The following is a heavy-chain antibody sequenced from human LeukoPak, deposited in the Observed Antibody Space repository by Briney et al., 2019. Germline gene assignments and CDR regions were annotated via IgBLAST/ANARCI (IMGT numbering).Heavy chain of an antibody. V-gene: IGHV3-23*01. CDR1: GFTFSGFS. J-gene: IGHJ4*02. D-gene: IGHD5-24*01. Sequence: GGSLRLSCAASGFTFSGFSMTWVRQAPGKGLEWVSTVTSSGSITYYADSVKGRFTNSRDNSKNTLYLQMNSLGAEDTAVYYCAREGDGYGDYWGQGTLVTVSS. CDR2: VTSSGSIT. CDR3: AREGDGYGDY.